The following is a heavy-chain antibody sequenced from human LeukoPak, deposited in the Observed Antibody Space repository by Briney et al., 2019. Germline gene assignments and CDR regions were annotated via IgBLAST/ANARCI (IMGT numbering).Heavy chain of an antibody. J-gene: IGHJ4*02. Sequence: SETLSLTCTVSGYSISSGYYWGWIRQPPGKGLGWIGSIYHSGSTYYNPSHKSRVTISVDTSKNQFSLKLSSVTAADTAVYYCARVRGYGGNPGYWGQGTLVTVFS. D-gene: IGHD4-23*01. CDR2: IYHSGST. V-gene: IGHV4-38-2*02. CDR3: ARVRGYGGNPGY. CDR1: GYSISSGYY.